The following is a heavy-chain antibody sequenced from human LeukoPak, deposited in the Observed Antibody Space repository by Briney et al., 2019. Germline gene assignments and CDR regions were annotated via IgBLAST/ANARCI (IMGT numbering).Heavy chain of an antibody. CDR1: GFTFSDSW. J-gene: IGHJ6*02. D-gene: IGHD3-16*01. Sequence: GSLRLSCAASGFTFSDSWMSWVRQAPGKGLEWVANMNQDGSEKDYVDSVKGRFTISRDNARNSLYLQMGSLRAEDTAVYYCATYTHWVAGDVWARGPLSPSP. CDR3: ATYTHWVAGDV. V-gene: IGHV3-7*01. CDR2: MNQDGSEK.